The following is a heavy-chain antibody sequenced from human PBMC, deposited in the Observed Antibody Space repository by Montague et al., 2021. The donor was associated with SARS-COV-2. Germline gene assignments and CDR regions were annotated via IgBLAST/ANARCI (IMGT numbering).Heavy chain of an antibody. D-gene: IGHD2-15*01. CDR3: TRVVVVVPASPAPTLFDP. Sequence: TLSLTCTVSGGSVSSRSHFWSWIRQPAGKGLEWIGHIYATGSAKYNPSLESRVTISVDTSNNQFSLRLNSVTAADTAVYYCTRVVVVVPASPAPTLFDPWGQGSRGTV. J-gene: IGHJ5*01. CDR1: GGSVSSRSHF. V-gene: IGHV4-61*09. CDR2: IYATGSA.